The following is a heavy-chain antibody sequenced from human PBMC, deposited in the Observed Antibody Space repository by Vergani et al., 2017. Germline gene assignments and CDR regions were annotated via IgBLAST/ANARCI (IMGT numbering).Heavy chain of an antibody. CDR3: ARSPPMDV. Sequence: QVQLQESGPRLVKPSETLSLTCTVSGGSISRYYWSWIRQPPGKGLEWIGYIHYSGSTNYNPSLKSRVSISVDTSKNQFSLKLSSVTAADTAVYYCARSPPMDVWGKGTTVTVSS. CDR2: IHYSGST. J-gene: IGHJ6*03. CDR1: GGSISRYY. V-gene: IGHV4-59*12.